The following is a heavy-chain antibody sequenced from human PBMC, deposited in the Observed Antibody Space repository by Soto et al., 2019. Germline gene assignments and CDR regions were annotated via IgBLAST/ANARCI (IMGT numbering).Heavy chain of an antibody. V-gene: IGHV1-18*01. D-gene: IGHD6-19*01. Sequence: ASVTVSCQASGYTFTSYGISLVRQAPGQGLEWMGWISAYNGNTNYAQKLQGRVTMTTDTSTSTAYMELRSLRSDDTAVYYCARVSVSRCSSGWYLSWFDPWGQGTLVTVSS. CDR2: ISAYNGNT. CDR3: ARVSVSRCSSGWYLSWFDP. J-gene: IGHJ5*02. CDR1: GYTFTSYG.